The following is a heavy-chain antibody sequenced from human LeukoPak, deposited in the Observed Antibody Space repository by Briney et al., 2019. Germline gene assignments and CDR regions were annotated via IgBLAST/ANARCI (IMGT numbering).Heavy chain of an antibody. CDR1: GDSVSSDDYY. J-gene: IGHJ4*02. CDR3: ARVFHS. CDR2: IYSSGTT. Sequence: SETLSLTCTVSGDSVSSDDYYWTWIRQPTGKGLEWIGRIYSSGTTSYNPSLKSRVTISIDTSKNQFSLNLSSVTAADTAVYYCARVFHSWGQGTLVTVSS. V-gene: IGHV4-61*02.